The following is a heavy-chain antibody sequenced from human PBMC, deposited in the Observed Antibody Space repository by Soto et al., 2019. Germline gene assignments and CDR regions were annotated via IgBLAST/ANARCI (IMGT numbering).Heavy chain of an antibody. CDR2: INAGNGNT. J-gene: IGHJ6*02. Sequence: QVQLVQSGAEVKKPGASVKVSCKASGYTFTSYAMHWVRQAPGQRLEWMGWINAGNGNTKYSQKFQGRVTITRDTSASTAYMELSSLRSEDTAVYYCAREECWNSYYYGMDVWGQGTTVTVSS. CDR1: GYTFTSYA. V-gene: IGHV1-3*01. CDR3: AREECWNSYYYGMDV. D-gene: IGHD3-3*01.